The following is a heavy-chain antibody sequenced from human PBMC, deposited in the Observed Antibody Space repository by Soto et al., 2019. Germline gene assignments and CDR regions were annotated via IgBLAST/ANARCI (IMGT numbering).Heavy chain of an antibody. Sequence: QVQLVESGEGVVPPGRSLRLSCAATGFSFSTHGMHWVRQAPGKGLEWVAVIGNDGSEQQYADCVKGRFTISRYNARNILYLQMNNLRDEDTALYYCARDDLYVDNGIELWGQGTLVTVSS. J-gene: IGHJ4*01. D-gene: IGHD3-10*02. CDR2: IGNDGSEQ. CDR1: GFSFSTHG. V-gene: IGHV3-33*01. CDR3: ARDDLYVDNGIEL.